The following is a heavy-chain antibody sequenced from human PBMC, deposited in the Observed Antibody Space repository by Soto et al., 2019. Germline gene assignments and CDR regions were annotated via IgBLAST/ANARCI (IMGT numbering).Heavy chain of an antibody. Sequence: SETLCLTCNVSGSPISSYYWGWFRQPPGQGLEWVGYIYYAGTTSYNPSLRSRVAISVDASKSQFSLDLRSVTAADTAVYYCARLGGRYQAFDYWGHGALVTVSS. V-gene: IGHV4-59*08. D-gene: IGHD2-15*01. J-gene: IGHJ4*01. CDR2: IYYAGTT. CDR3: ARLGGRYQAFDY. CDR1: GSPISSYY.